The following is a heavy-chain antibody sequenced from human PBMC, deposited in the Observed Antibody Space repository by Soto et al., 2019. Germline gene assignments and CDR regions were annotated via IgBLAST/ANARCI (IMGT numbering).Heavy chain of an antibody. CDR2: ISGSGGST. Sequence: EVQLLESGGGLVQPGGSLRLSCAASGFTFSSYAMSWVRQAPGKGLEWVSAISGSGGSTYYADSVKGRFTISRDNSKNTLYLQMSSLRAEDTAIYYCAKTLGGYYYYGMDVWGQGTTVTVSS. CDR1: GFTFSSYA. V-gene: IGHV3-23*01. D-gene: IGHD3-16*01. CDR3: AKTLGGYYYYGMDV. J-gene: IGHJ6*02.